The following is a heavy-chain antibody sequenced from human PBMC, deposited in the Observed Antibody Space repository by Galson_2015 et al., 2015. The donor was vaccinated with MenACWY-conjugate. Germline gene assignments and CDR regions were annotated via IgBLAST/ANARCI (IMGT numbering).Heavy chain of an antibody. J-gene: IGHJ4*02. D-gene: IGHD6-13*01. Sequence: SLRLSCAASGFAFSSLAMSWVRQAPGKGLECVSSVSDGGGNTYYADSVKGRFTISRDNSKNTQYLQMNSLRAEDTALYYCAKDLGIAAAGTVYWGQGTLVTVSS. CDR3: AKDLGIAAAGTVY. V-gene: IGHV3-23*01. CDR2: VSDGGGNT. CDR1: GFAFSSLA.